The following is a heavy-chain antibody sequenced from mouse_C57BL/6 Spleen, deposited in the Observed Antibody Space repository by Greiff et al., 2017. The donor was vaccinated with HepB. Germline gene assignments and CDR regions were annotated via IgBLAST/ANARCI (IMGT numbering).Heavy chain of an antibody. Sequence: VQLQQSGAELARPGASVKLSCKASGYTFTSYGISWVKQRTGQGLEWIGEIYPRSGNTYYNEKFKGKATLTADKSSSTAYMELRSLTSEDSAVYFCARFVYGSSYGYAMDYWGQGTSVTVSS. J-gene: IGHJ4*01. V-gene: IGHV1-81*01. CDR1: GYTFTSYG. D-gene: IGHD1-1*01. CDR2: IYPRSGNT. CDR3: ARFVYGSSYGYAMDY.